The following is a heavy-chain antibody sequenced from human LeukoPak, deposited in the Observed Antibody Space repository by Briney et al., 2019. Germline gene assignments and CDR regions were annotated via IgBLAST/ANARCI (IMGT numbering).Heavy chain of an antibody. CDR1: GGSLSSGRYY. CDR2: IYTSGST. Sequence: PSQTLSLTCTVSGGSLSSGRYYWLWIRQPAGKGLEWIGRIYTSGSTNYNPSLKSRVTISVDTSKNQFSLKLSSVTAADTAVYYCAREGYSGSHRWFDPWGQGTLVTVSS. V-gene: IGHV4-61*02. D-gene: IGHD1-26*01. J-gene: IGHJ5*02. CDR3: AREGYSGSHRWFDP.